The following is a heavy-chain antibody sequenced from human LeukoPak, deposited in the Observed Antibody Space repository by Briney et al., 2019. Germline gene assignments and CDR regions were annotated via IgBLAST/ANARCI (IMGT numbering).Heavy chain of an antibody. CDR3: ARGYSSGWYVKNFDY. CDR1: GGPFSGYY. CDR2: INHSGST. J-gene: IGHJ4*02. Sequence: TSETLSLTCAVYGGPFSGYYWSWIRQPPGKGLEWIGEINHSGSTNYNPSLKSRVTISVDTSKNQFSLKLSSVTAADTAVYYCARGYSSGWYVKNFDYWGQGTLVTVSS. D-gene: IGHD6-19*01. V-gene: IGHV4-34*01.